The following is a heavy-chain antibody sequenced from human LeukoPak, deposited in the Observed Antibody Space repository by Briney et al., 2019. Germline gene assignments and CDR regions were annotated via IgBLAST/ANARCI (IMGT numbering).Heavy chain of an antibody. CDR3: ARGGYYGSGNDFRFDP. CDR2: INHSGST. D-gene: IGHD3-10*01. V-gene: IGHV4-34*01. J-gene: IGHJ5*02. Sequence: SETLSLTCAVYGGSFSGYYWSWIRQPPGKGLEWIGEINHSGSTNYNPSLKSRVTISVDTSKNQFSLKLSSVTAADAAVYYCARGGYYGSGNDFRFDPWGQGTLVTVSS. CDR1: GGSFSGYY.